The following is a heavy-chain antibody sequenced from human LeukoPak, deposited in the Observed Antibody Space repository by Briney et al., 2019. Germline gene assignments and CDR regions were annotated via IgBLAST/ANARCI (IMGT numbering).Heavy chain of an antibody. J-gene: IGHJ4*02. CDR3: ARGEYSSSWYVGGPFDY. Sequence: KPGASVKVSCEASGYTFTSYYMHWVRQAPGQGLEWMGIINPSGGSTSYAQKFQGRVTMTRDTSTSTVYMELSSLRSEDTAVYYCARGEYSSSWYVGGPFDYWGQGTLVTVSS. CDR2: INPSGGST. D-gene: IGHD6-13*01. CDR1: GYTFTSYY. V-gene: IGHV1-46*01.